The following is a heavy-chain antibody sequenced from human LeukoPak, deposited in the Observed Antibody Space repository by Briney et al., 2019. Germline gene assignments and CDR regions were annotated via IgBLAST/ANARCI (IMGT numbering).Heavy chain of an antibody. D-gene: IGHD3-22*01. J-gene: IGHJ4*02. CDR2: IIPIFGTA. V-gene: IGHV1-69*01. CDR1: GGTFSNYA. CDR3: AREMVASSVYYPYYFDY. Sequence: SVKVSCKASGGTFSNYAISWVRQAPGQGLEWMGGIIPIFGTANYAQKFQGRVTITADESTSTAYMELSSLRSEDTAMYYCAREMVASSVYYPYYFDYWGQGTLVTVSS.